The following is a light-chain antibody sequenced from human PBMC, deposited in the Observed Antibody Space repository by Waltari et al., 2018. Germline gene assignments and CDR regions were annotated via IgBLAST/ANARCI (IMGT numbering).Light chain of an antibody. CDR3: QHHFRLPAT. CDR1: QSINRY. V-gene: IGKV3-20*01. Sequence: IMLTQSPGTLSLSPGERATLSCRASQSINRYLAWYQQQPGQAPRLLIYGASTRATGIPDRFSGSGSGTDFSLTISGLEPEDSAVYYCQHHFRLPATFGQGTKVEIK. J-gene: IGKJ1*01. CDR2: GAS.